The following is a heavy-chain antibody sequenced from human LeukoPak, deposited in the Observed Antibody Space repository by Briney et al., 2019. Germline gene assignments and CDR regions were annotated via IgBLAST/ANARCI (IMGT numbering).Heavy chain of an antibody. CDR1: GGSISSSSYY. CDR2: LYYSGST. Sequence: KPSETLSLTCTVSGGSISSSSYYWSWIRQPPGKGLEWIGSLYYSGSTYYNPSLKSRVTIFVDTSKNQFSLKLRSVTAADTAVYYCARHNLVPLYFDYWGQGTLVTVSS. J-gene: IGHJ4*02. D-gene: IGHD2-2*01. V-gene: IGHV4-39*01. CDR3: ARHNLVPLYFDY.